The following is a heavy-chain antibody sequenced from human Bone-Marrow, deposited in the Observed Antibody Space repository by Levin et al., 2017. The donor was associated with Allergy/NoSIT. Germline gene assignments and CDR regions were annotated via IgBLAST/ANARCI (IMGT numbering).Heavy chain of an antibody. V-gene: IGHV3-9*01. CDR1: GFTFDDYA. CDR3: AKSTRTRSWSKTNYFKD. CDR2: ISWNSNSK. Sequence: SLKISCAASGFTFDDYAMHWVRQAPGKGLEWVSVISWNSNSKDYADSVKGRFTISRDNAQNSLYLQMNSLRPEDTALYYCAKSTRTRSWSKTNYFKDWGQGTLVTVSS. D-gene: IGHD6-13*01. J-gene: IGHJ4*02.